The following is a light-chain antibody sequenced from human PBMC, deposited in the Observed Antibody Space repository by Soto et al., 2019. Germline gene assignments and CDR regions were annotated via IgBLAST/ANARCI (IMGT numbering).Light chain of an antibody. V-gene: IGLV1-44*01. CDR1: SSNIGSNT. CDR2: SNN. CDR3: AAWDDCMNGYV. Sequence: QSVLTQPPSASGTRGQRVTISCSGSSSNIGSNTVNWYQQLPGTAPKLRIYSNNQRPSGVPDRFSGSKSGTSASLAISGLQSEDEADYYCAAWDDCMNGYVFGTGTKVTVL. J-gene: IGLJ1*01.